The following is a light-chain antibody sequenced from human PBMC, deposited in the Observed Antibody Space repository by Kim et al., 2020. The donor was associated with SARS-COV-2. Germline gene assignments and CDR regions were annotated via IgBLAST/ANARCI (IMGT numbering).Light chain of an antibody. Sequence: DIQMTQSPSSLSASVGDRVTISCRTSQNISFYLNWYQQKPGKAPNILIYGASNLQSGVPSRFSGSGSGTDFTLTISSLQPEDFASYHCQQSFNTPWTFGQGTKLEIK. J-gene: IGKJ1*01. CDR1: QNISFY. CDR2: GAS. CDR3: QQSFNTPWT. V-gene: IGKV1-39*01.